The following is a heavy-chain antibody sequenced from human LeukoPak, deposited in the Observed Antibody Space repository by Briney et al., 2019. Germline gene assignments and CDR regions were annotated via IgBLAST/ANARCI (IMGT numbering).Heavy chain of an antibody. CDR1: GGTFSIYT. V-gene: IGHV1-69*06. D-gene: IGHD5-18*01. Sequence: SVKVSCKASGGTFSIYTINWVRQAPGQGLERMGGISPNSETANYAQKFQGRVTITADKSTTTVYMELSSLRSEDTAVYYCARAANGCSYGYWGQGTLVIVSS. J-gene: IGHJ4*02. CDR2: ISPNSETA. CDR3: ARAANGCSYGY.